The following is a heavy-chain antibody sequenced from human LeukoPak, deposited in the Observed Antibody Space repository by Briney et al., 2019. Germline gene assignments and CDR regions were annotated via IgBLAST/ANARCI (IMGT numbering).Heavy chain of an antibody. V-gene: IGHV5-51*01. J-gene: IGHJ3*02. CDR2: IYPGDSNT. D-gene: IGHD7-27*01. CDR1: GYSFTSYW. CDR3: ASTSRLGSNDAFDI. Sequence: GESLKISCKGSGYSFTSYWIGWVRQMPGKGLEWMGIIYPGDSNTRYSPSFQGQVTISADKSITTAHLQWGSLKASDTAMYYCASTSRLGSNDAFDIWGRGTMVTVSS.